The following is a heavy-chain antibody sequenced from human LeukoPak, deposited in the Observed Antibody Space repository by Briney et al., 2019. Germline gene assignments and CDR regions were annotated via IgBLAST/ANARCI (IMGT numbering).Heavy chain of an antibody. CDR1: GGSVSDYY. CDR2: IYNSGST. J-gene: IGHJ4*02. V-gene: IGHV4-59*02. CDR3: ARKTGDLYYFGY. D-gene: IGHD7-27*01. Sequence: SETLSLTCTVSGGSVSDYYWSWIRQPPGKGLEWIGYIYNSGSTNYNPSLKSRVTISVDTSKNQLSLRLSSVTAADTAVYYCARKTGDLYYFGYWGQGTLVTVSS.